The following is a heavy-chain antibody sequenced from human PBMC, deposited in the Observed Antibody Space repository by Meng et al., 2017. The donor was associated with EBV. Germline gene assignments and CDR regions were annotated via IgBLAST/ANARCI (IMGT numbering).Heavy chain of an antibody. CDR1: GASVSGGTYH. CDR2: IYDGGTT. Sequence: VQSQESRPRLVNPVETLSLTCTVSGASVSGGTYHWSWIRQPPGKELEWIGYIYDGGTTIYNPSLKSRVTILVDASKNQFSLKLSSVTTADTAVYYCAKSRSSTPGVVDYWGQGTLVTVSS. D-gene: IGHD3-10*01. V-gene: IGHV4-61*01. J-gene: IGHJ4*02. CDR3: AKSRSSTPGVVDY.